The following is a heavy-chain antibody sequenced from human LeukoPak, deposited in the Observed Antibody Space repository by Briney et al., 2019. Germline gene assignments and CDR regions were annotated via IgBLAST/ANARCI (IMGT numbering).Heavy chain of an antibody. D-gene: IGHD1-26*01. J-gene: IGHJ4*02. V-gene: IGHV3-21*04. CDR1: GFTFSTYN. CDR3: TRVVLVGTTYSYFDY. Sequence: GGSLRLSCEASGFTFSTYNMNWVRQAPGKRLEWVSSITSSSSYAFYADSVKGRFTISRDNAKSSLYLQMNSLKAEDTAVYYCTRVVLVGTTYSYFDYWGQGTLVTVSS. CDR2: ITSSSSYA.